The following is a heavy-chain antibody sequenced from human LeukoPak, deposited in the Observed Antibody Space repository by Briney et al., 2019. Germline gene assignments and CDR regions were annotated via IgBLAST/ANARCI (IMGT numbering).Heavy chain of an antibody. Sequence: GGSLRLSCAASGFTFSSYSMNWVRQAPGKGLEWVSSISSSSSYIYYADSVKGRFTISRDNAKNSLYLQMNSLRAEDTAVYYCARGLYSGYGQLAYYFDYWGQGTLVTVSS. CDR1: GFTFSSYS. V-gene: IGHV3-21*01. CDR3: ARGLYSGYGQLAYYFDY. CDR2: ISSSSSYI. J-gene: IGHJ4*02. D-gene: IGHD5-12*01.